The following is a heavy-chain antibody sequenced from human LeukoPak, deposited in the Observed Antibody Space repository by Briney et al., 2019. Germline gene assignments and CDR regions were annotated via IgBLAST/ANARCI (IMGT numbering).Heavy chain of an antibody. CDR1: GGSFSGYY. J-gene: IGHJ4*02. D-gene: IGHD1-26*01. CDR2: MNHSGST. V-gene: IGHV4-34*01. Sequence: SETLSLTCAVYGGSFSGYYWSWIRQPPGKGLEWIGEMNHSGSTNYNPSLKSRVTISVDTSKNQLSLKLSSVTAADTAIYYCSRESGAFCPFGYWGQGTLITVSS. CDR3: SRESGAFCPFGY.